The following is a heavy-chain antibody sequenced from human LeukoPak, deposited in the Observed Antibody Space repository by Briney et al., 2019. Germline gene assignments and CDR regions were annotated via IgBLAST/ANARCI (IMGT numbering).Heavy chain of an antibody. Sequence: ASVKVSCKASGYTFTRYYMHWVRQAPGQGLEWMGWINPNSGGTNYAQKFQGRVTVTRDTSISTAYMDLSRLRSDDTAVYYCARAGVWDYSDSSGYHNAAFDIWGQGTMVTVSS. CDR1: GYTFTRYY. V-gene: IGHV1-2*02. D-gene: IGHD3-22*01. CDR2: INPNSGGT. CDR3: ARAGVWDYSDSSGYHNAAFDI. J-gene: IGHJ3*02.